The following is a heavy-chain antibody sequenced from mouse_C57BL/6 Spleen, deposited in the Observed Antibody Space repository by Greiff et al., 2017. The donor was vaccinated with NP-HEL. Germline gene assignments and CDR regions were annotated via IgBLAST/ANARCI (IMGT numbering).Heavy chain of an antibody. CDR1: GYTFTSYG. Sequence: VQLQESGAELARPGASVKLSCKASGYTFTSYGISWVKQRPGQGLEWIGEIYPRSGNTYYNEKFKGKATLTADKSSSTAYMELRSLTSEDSAVYFCARYGPDYYGSSEVFGFAYWGQGTLVTVSA. CDR2: IYPRSGNT. J-gene: IGHJ3*01. D-gene: IGHD1-1*01. V-gene: IGHV1-81*01. CDR3: ARYGPDYYGSSEVFGFAY.